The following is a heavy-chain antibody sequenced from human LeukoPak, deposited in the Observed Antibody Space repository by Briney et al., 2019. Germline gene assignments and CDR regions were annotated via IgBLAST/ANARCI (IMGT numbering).Heavy chain of an antibody. J-gene: IGHJ4*02. CDR3: ARGDYCSGGSCYLALYY. CDR2: INPNSGGT. V-gene: IGHV1-2*02. CDR1: GYTFTGYY. Sequence: ASVKVSCKASGYTFTGYYMHWVRQAPGQGLEWMGWINPNSGGTNYAQKFQGRVTMTRDTSISTAYMELSRLRSDDPAVYYCARGDYCSGGSCYLALYYWGQGTLVTVSS. D-gene: IGHD2-15*01.